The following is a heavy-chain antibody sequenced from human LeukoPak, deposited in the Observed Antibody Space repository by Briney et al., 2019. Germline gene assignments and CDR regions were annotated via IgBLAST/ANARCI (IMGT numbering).Heavy chain of an antibody. CDR2: ISGSGGST. Sequence: GGSLRLSCAASGFTFSSYAMSWVRQAPGKGLEWVSAISGSGGSTYCADSVKGRFTISRDNSKNTLYLQMNSLRAEDTAVYYCASEYCSGGSCYAVDYWGQGTLVTVSS. D-gene: IGHD2-15*01. J-gene: IGHJ4*02. CDR3: ASEYCSGGSCYAVDY. V-gene: IGHV3-23*01. CDR1: GFTFSSYA.